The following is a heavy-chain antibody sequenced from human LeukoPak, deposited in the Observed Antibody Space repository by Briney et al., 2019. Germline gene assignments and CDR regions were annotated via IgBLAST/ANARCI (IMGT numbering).Heavy chain of an antibody. V-gene: IGHV3-33*08. CDR2: MWHDGTNK. D-gene: IGHD1-26*01. Sequence: GGSLRLSCAASGFTFSNYLMHWVRQAPGKGLEWVALMWHDGTNKFYVDSVKGRFTISRDNAKNSLYLQMNSLRAEDTSVYYCARYGIVGVDVWGQGTTVTVSS. CDR3: ARYGIVGVDV. CDR1: GFTFSNYL. J-gene: IGHJ6*02.